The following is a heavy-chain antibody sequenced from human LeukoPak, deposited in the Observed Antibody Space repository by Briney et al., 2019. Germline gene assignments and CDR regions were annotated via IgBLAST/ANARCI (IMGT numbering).Heavy chain of an antibody. CDR2: ISSSGSTI. J-gene: IGHJ4*02. Sequence: PGGSLRLSCAASGFTFSDYYMSWIRQAPGKGLEWVSCISSSGSTIYYADSVEGRFTISRDNAKNSLYLQMNSLRAEDTAVYYCARTGLKRDGYNSLPELWGQGTLVTVSS. D-gene: IGHD5-24*01. V-gene: IGHV3-11*01. CDR3: ARTGLKRDGYNSLPEL. CDR1: GFTFSDYY.